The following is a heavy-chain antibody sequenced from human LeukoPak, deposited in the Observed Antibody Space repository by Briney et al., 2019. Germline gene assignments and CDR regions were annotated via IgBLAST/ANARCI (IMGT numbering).Heavy chain of an antibody. CDR2: ISWNSGSI. J-gene: IGHJ4*02. V-gene: IGHV3-9*01. CDR1: GFTFDDYA. CDR3: AKDIFRGLGGIDY. Sequence: QPGRSLRLSCAASGFTFDDYAMHWVRQAPGKGLEWVSGISWNSGSIGYGDSVKGRFTISRDNAKNSLYLQMNSLRAEDTALYYCAKDIFRGLGGIDYWGQGTLVTVSS. D-gene: IGHD2-15*01.